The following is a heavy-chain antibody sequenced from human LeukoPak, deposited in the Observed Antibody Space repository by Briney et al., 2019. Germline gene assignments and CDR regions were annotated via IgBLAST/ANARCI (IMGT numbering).Heavy chain of an antibody. V-gene: IGHV3-30*18. D-gene: IGHD5-18*01. J-gene: IGHJ4*02. CDR3: VKDLSSGYSYGSGPDY. Sequence: PGRSLRLSCGASGFTFSSYGMHWVRQAPGKGLEWVAVISYDGSNKYYADSVKGRFTISRDNSKNTLYLQMNSLRAEDTAVYYCVKDLSSGYSYGSGPDYWGQGTLVTVSS. CDR1: GFTFSSYG. CDR2: ISYDGSNK.